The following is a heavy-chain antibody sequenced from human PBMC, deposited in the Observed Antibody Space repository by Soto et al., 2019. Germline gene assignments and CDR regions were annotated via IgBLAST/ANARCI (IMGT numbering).Heavy chain of an antibody. CDR3: ARASYGSGSYFFDY. Sequence: PGGSLRLSCAASGFTFSNYGMHWVRQAPGKGLEWVAVIWYDGSNKYYTDSVKGRFTMSRDNSKNTMYLQMNSLRAEDTAVYHCARASYGSGSYFFDYWGKGTQVTVSS. CDR2: IWYDGSNK. V-gene: IGHV3-33*01. J-gene: IGHJ4*02. CDR1: GFTFSNYG. D-gene: IGHD3-10*01.